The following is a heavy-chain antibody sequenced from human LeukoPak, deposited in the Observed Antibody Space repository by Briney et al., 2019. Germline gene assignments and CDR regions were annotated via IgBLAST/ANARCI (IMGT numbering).Heavy chain of an antibody. Sequence: SGGSLRLSCAASGFTFTNHAMSWVRQAPGKGLEWVSAISGSDDATKYADSVKGQFTISRDNFKNTVSLQMINLRAEDTAVYFCAKSDCGSDGCKLLNYWGQGILVTVSS. CDR3: AKSDCGSDGCKLLNY. J-gene: IGHJ4*02. D-gene: IGHD2-21*01. V-gene: IGHV3-23*01. CDR1: GFTFTNHA. CDR2: ISGSDDAT.